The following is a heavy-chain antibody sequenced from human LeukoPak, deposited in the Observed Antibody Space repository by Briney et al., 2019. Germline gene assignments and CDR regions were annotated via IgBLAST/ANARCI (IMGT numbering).Heavy chain of an antibody. V-gene: IGHV3-23*01. J-gene: IGHJ4*02. D-gene: IGHD5-18*01. Sequence: GGSLRLSCAASGFTFSSYAMSWVRQAPGKGLEWVSAISGSGGSTYYADSVKGRFTISRDNSKNTLYLQMNSLRAENTAVYYCARLRIQLWSPPHYYFDSWGQGTLVTVSS. CDR3: ARLRIQLWSPPHYYFDS. CDR2: ISGSGGST. CDR1: GFTFSSYA.